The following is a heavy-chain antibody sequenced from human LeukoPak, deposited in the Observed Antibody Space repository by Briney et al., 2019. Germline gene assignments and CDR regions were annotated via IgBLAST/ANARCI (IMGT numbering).Heavy chain of an antibody. CDR1: GYSFSSFW. V-gene: IGHV5-51*01. CDR2: VYPADSAA. CDR3: ARSRVWGDSRWAFDY. J-gene: IGHJ4*02. D-gene: IGHD3-16*01. Sequence: GDSLKISCQGSGYSFSSFWVGWVRQTPGKGLEWMGVVYPADSAARYSPSFQGQITFPADKSLDTAYLQWSSLRASDTGIYFCARSRVWGDSRWAFDYWGQGTPVTVSS.